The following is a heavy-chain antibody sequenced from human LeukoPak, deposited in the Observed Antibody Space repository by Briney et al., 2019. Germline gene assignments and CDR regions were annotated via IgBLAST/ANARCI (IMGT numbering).Heavy chain of an antibody. V-gene: IGHV1-2*02. CDR2: INPNSGGT. J-gene: IGHJ4*02. CDR3: ARDRGTYEFDY. D-gene: IGHD1-26*01. CDR1: GYTSSDYY. Sequence: ASVKVSCKASGYTSSDYYMHWVRQAPGQGLEWMGWINPNSGGTNYAQKFRGRVTMTRDTSISTAYMELRRLRSDDTAVYYCARDRGTYEFDYWGQGTLVTVSS.